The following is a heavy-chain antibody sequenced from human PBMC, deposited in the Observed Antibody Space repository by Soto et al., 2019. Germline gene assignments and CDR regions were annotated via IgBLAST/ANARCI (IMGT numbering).Heavy chain of an antibody. J-gene: IGHJ6*03. CDR3: ARFSPPGYYYMDV. Sequence: QVQLQESRPGLVKPSQTLSLTCTVSGGPISSGGYYWTWVRQPPAKGLEWIGYIHYSGRTFYNPSLESRVIISLDTSENQFSLKLTSVTAADTAVYYCARFSPPGYYYMDVWGKGTSVTVAS. V-gene: IGHV4-31*03. CDR2: IHYSGRT. CDR1: GGPISSGGYY.